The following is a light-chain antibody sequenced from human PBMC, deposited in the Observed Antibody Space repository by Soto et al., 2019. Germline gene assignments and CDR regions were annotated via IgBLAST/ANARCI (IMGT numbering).Light chain of an antibody. CDR3: QQRSIWPPWT. V-gene: IGKV3-11*01. CDR1: QSVSNF. CDR2: DAS. Sequence: EIVLTQSPATLSLSQGERAILTCSASQSVSNFLAWYQHKPGQAPRLLIYDASVRATGVPARFSGSGSGTDFSLTISSLEPEDFAIYYCQQRSIWPPWTFGQGTKVDIK. J-gene: IGKJ1*01.